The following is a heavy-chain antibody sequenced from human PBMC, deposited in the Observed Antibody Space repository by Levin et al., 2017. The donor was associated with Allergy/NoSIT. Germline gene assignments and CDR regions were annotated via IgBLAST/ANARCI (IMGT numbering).Heavy chain of an antibody. CDR1: GFTFSNYA. D-gene: IGHD3-10*01. Sequence: PGGSLRLSCAASGFTFSNYAMSWVRQAPGKGLEWVSAISDGGDSTYYADSVKGRFTISRDNSKNMLYLQMNSLRAEDTALYYCASRPTYGSGPQGLYDWFDPWGQGTLVTVSS. CDR3: ASRPTYGSGPQGLYDWFDP. CDR2: ISDGGDST. V-gene: IGHV3-23*01. J-gene: IGHJ5*02.